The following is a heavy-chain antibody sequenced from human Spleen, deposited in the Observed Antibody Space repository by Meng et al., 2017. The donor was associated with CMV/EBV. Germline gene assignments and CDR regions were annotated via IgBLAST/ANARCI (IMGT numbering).Heavy chain of an antibody. Sequence: SLKISCAASGFTFADSAMHWVRQTPGKGLEWLASINWNSGGLDYADSVKGRFTVSRDNARNSLYLQLNTLRADDTALYYCAKDDNHYAMDVWGQGTTVTVSS. CDR1: GFTFADSA. CDR3: AKDDNHYAMDV. J-gene: IGHJ6*02. V-gene: IGHV3-9*01. CDR2: INWNSGGL. D-gene: IGHD1-14*01.